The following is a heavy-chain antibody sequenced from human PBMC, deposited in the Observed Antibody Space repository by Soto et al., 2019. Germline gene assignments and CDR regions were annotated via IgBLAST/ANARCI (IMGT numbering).Heavy chain of an antibody. V-gene: IGHV1-69*02. Sequence: QVQLVQSGAEVKKPGSSVKVSCKASGGTFSSYTISWVRQAPGQGLEWMGRIIPILGIANYAQKFQGRVTITADKSTSTAYMELSSLRSEDTAVYYCARYSGSYAAFDIWGQGTMVTVSS. CDR2: IIPILGIA. D-gene: IGHD1-26*01. CDR1: GGTFSSYT. CDR3: ARYSGSYAAFDI. J-gene: IGHJ3*02.